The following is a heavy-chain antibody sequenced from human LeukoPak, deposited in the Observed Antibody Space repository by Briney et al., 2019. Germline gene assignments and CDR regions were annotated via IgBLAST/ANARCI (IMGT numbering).Heavy chain of an antibody. CDR2: IYSDGSIT. D-gene: IGHD5-18*01. CDR1: EFTFSSYW. Sequence: GGSLRLSCAASEFTFSSYWMHWGRQAPGKGLGWVSRIYSDGSITTYTDSVKGRFTISRDNAKNTLYLHMNSLRAEDTAVYYCARAPPSSGYAYHFDIWGQGTMVTVSS. J-gene: IGHJ3*02. CDR3: ARAPPSSGYAYHFDI. V-gene: IGHV3-74*03.